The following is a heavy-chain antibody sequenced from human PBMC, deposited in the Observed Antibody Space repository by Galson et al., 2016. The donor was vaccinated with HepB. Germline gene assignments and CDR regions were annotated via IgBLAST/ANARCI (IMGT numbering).Heavy chain of an antibody. CDR2: ISWNSGSV. CDR3: AKTNTMTTEYFQH. J-gene: IGHJ1*01. D-gene: IGHD4-17*01. Sequence: SLRLSCAASRFTFNTYAMSWVRQAPGKGLEWVSGISWNSGSVGYADSVKGRFTISRDNVENSLYLQMNSLRAEDTALYYCAKTNTMTTEYFQHWGQGTLVTVSS. CDR1: RFTFNTYA. V-gene: IGHV3-9*01.